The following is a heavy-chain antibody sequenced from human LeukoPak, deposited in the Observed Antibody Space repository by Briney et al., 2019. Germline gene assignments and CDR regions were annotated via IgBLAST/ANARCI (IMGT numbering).Heavy chain of an antibody. CDR1: GFTFSTYA. D-gene: IGHD3-10*01. CDR2: ISDSGATT. J-gene: IGHJ4*02. V-gene: IGHV3-23*01. Sequence: GSLRLSCAASGFTFSTYAMTWVRQAPGRGLEWVADISDSGATTYYLDSVKGRFTISRDNSKYTLYLHMSSLRAEDTAVYYCARVERSSRVHYFDYWGQGTLVTVSS. CDR3: ARVERSSRVHYFDY.